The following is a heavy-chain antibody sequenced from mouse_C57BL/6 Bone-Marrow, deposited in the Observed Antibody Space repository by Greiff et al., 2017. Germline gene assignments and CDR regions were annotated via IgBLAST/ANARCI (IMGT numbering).Heavy chain of an antibody. J-gene: IGHJ1*03. CDR2: IDPSDSET. CDR3: ARSAYYASSSGYFDV. D-gene: IGHD1-1*01. Sequence: QVQLQQPGAELVRPGSSVKLSCKASGYTFTSYWMHWVKQRPIQGLEWIGNIDPSDSETHYNQKFKDKATLTVDKSSSTAYMQLSSLTSEDSAVYYCARSAYYASSSGYFDVWGTGTTVTVSS. V-gene: IGHV1-52*01. CDR1: GYTFTSYW.